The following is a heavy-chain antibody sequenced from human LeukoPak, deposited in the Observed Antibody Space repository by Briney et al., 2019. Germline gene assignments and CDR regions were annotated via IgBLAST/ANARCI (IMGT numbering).Heavy chain of an antibody. Sequence: GGSLRLSCAASGFTFDDYAMHWVRQAPGKGLEWVSGISWNSGSIGYADSVKGRFTISRDNAKNSLYLQMNSLRAKDTALYYCAKVAYYYDSSGYFDYWGQGTLVTVSS. CDR2: ISWNSGSI. V-gene: IGHV3-9*01. D-gene: IGHD3-22*01. CDR1: GFTFDDYA. J-gene: IGHJ4*02. CDR3: AKVAYYYDSSGYFDY.